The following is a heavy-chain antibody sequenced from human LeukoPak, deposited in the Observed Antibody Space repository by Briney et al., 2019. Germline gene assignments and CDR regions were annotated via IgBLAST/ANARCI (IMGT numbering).Heavy chain of an antibody. V-gene: IGHV4-59*08. CDR2: IYYSGSP. D-gene: IGHD4-17*01. Sequence: SETLSLTCTVSGGSISSYYWSWIRQPPGKGLEWIGYIYYSGSPNYNPSLKSRVTISVDTSKNQFSLKLSSVTAADTAVYYCARREGDYGYWYFDLGAVAPWSLSPQ. CDR1: GGSISSYY. CDR3: ARREGDYGYWYFDL. J-gene: IGHJ2*01.